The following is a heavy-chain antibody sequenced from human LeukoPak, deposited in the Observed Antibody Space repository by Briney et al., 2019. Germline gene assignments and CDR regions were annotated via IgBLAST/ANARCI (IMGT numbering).Heavy chain of an antibody. CDR1: GFTFSSYS. V-gene: IGHV3-21*01. CDR3: ARDLRVRGAPHYMDV. Sequence: AGGSLRLSCAASGFTFSSYSMNWVRQAPGKGLEWVSSISSSSSYIYYADSVKGRLTISRDNAKNSLYLQMNSLRAEDTAVYYCARDLRVRGAPHYMDVWGKGTTVTVSS. D-gene: IGHD3-10*01. J-gene: IGHJ6*03. CDR2: ISSSSSYI.